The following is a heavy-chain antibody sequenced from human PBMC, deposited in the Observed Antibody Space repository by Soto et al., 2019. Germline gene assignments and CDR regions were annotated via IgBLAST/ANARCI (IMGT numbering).Heavy chain of an antibody. V-gene: IGHV4-30-4*01. CDR3: ARVGGLYDRSGYYVEY. CDR2: IYSSGST. CDR1: GGSISSGDYY. Sequence: PSETLSLTCTVSGGSISSGDYYWSWIRQPPGKGLEWIGYIYSSGSTYYNPSLKSRVTISVDTSKNQFSLRLNSVTAADTAVCYCARVGGLYDRSGYYVEYWGQGTLVTVSS. D-gene: IGHD3-22*01. J-gene: IGHJ4*02.